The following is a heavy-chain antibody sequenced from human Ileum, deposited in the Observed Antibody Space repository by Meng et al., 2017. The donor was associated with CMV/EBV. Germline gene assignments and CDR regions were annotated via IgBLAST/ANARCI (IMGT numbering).Heavy chain of an antibody. Sequence: QGRRPIWGPSHVERPKTLPLPCLLFGDSISSESTPWTWIRKPAGKGLEWIGQRHKNGNDNYNASLKSRVTISIDTSKNQFSLTLTSVTAADTAVYYCAIYYGGVGGRGYWAQGTLVTVSS. CDR2: RHKNGND. D-gene: IGHD2-21*01. J-gene: IGHJ4*02. CDR3: AIYYGGVGGRGY. CDR1: GDSISSESTP. V-gene: IGHV4-61*02.